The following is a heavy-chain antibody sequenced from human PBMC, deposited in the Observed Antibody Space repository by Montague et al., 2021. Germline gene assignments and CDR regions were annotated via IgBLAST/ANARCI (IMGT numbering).Heavy chain of an antibody. Sequence: SETPSLTCTVTGGSISEFYWSWIRQSPETGLEWIGYIYDSGTTNYNPSLKSRVTISADTSMNQFSLNLRSVTAADTAVYFCARRLGIRAPFDYWGQGTLVTVSS. CDR2: IYDSGTT. J-gene: IGHJ4*02. V-gene: IGHV4-59*08. D-gene: IGHD7-27*01. CDR1: GGSISEFY. CDR3: ARRLGIRAPFDY.